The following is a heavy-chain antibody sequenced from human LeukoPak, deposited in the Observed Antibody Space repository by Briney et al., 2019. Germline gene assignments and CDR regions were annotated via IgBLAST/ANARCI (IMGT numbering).Heavy chain of an antibody. J-gene: IGHJ4*02. Sequence: SGGSLRLSCAASGFTFSSYSMNWVRQPPGKGLEWIGSIYYSGSTYYNPSLKSRVTISVDTSKNQFSLKLSSVTAADTAVYYCARSYSSGWYLDYWGQGTLVTVSS. CDR3: ARSYSSGWYLDY. CDR1: GFTFSSYSMN. V-gene: IGHV4-39*01. D-gene: IGHD6-19*01. CDR2: IYYSGST.